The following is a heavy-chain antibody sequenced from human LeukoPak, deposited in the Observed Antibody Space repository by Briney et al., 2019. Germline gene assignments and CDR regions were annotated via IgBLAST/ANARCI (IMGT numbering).Heavy chain of an antibody. CDR2: FDPEDGET. Sequence: ASVTVSCKVSGYTLTELSMHWVRQAPGKGLEWMGGFDPEDGETIYAQKTQGRVTMTEDTSTDTAYMELSSLRSEDTAVYYCATSYSSGLPFVYWGQGTLVTVSS. CDR3: ATSYSSGLPFVY. J-gene: IGHJ4*02. D-gene: IGHD6-19*01. V-gene: IGHV1-24*01. CDR1: GYTLTELS.